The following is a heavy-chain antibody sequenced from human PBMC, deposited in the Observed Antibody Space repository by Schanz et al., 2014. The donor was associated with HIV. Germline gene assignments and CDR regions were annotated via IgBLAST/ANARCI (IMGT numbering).Heavy chain of an antibody. V-gene: IGHV1-18*01. CDR2: ISAYNGNT. CDR1: GYTFISYG. Sequence: QVHLVQSGAEVKKPGASVKVSCKASGYTFISYGITWVRQAPGQGLEWMGWISAYNGNTNYAQKVQGRVTMTTDTSTSTAYMDLSSLRSEDTAVYFCATGGTMGYFESWGQGTLVTVSS. D-gene: IGHD1-7*01. J-gene: IGHJ4*02. CDR3: ATGGTMGYFES.